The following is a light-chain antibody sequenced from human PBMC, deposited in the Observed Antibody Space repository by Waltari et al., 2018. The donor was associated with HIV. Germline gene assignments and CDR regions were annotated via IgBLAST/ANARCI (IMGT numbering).Light chain of an antibody. CDR1: SNDIGPYNY. J-gene: IGLJ3*02. CDR2: EVN. CDR3: TSYAGSNNLVV. V-gene: IGLV2-8*01. Sequence: QSALTQPPAASGSPGQSVTISCTGTSNDIGPYNYFSWYQQHPDSVPRLIIYEVNKRPAGVPDRFSGSKSGNTASLTVSGLQAEDEADYYCTSYAGSNNLVVFGGGTKLTVL.